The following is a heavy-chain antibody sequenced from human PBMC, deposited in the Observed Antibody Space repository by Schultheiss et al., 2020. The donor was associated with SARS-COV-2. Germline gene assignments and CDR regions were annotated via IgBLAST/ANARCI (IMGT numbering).Heavy chain of an antibody. CDR1: GGSISSSNW. CDR2: IYYSGST. Sequence: SETLSLTCAVSGGSISSSNWWSWVRQPPGKGLEWIGSIYYSGSTYYNPSLKSRVTISVDTSKNQFSLKLSSVTAADTAVYYCARHVSSGWPVLNYWGQGTLVTVSS. V-gene: IGHV4-39*01. CDR3: ARHVSSGWPVLNY. J-gene: IGHJ4*02. D-gene: IGHD6-19*01.